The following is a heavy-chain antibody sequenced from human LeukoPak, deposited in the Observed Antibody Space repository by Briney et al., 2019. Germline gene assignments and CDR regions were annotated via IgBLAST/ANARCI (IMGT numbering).Heavy chain of an antibody. V-gene: IGHV3-21*01. CDR2: ISSSGNYI. CDR1: GFTFSSYS. J-gene: IGHJ4*02. CDR3: ARTAEYSLYGDFDY. Sequence: GGSLRLSCAASGFTFSSYSMNWVRQAPGKGLEWVSSISSSGNYIYYADSVKGRFTISRDNAKNSLYLQMNSLRAEDTAVYYCARTAEYSLYGDFDYCGQGTLVTVSS. D-gene: IGHD2/OR15-2a*01.